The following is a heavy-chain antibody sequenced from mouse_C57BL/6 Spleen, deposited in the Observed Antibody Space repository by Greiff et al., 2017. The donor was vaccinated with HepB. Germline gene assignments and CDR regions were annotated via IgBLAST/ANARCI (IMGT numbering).Heavy chain of an antibody. CDR3: ARGEKTVVAHYYAMDY. CDR2: IHPNSGST. D-gene: IGHD1-1*01. J-gene: IGHJ4*01. Sequence: QVQLQQPGAELVKPGASVKLSCKASGYTFTSYWMHWVKQRPGQGLEWIGMIHPNSGSTNYNEKFKSKATLTVDKSSSTAYMQLSSLTSEDSAVYYCARGEKTVVAHYYAMDYWGQGTSVTGSS. CDR1: GYTFTSYW. V-gene: IGHV1-64*01.